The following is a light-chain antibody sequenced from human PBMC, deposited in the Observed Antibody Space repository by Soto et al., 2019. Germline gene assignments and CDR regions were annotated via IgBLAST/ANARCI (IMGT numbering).Light chain of an antibody. Sequence: QSVLTQPPSVSGAPGQRVTISCTWSSSNFGAGYDVHWYQHLPGIAPKLLIYGYDNRPSGVPDRFSGSKSGTSASLAITGLQAEDEADYYCQSYDSSVNGYVFGTGSRVAVL. J-gene: IGLJ1*01. CDR1: SSNFGAGYD. CDR3: QSYDSSVNGYV. CDR2: GYD. V-gene: IGLV1-40*01.